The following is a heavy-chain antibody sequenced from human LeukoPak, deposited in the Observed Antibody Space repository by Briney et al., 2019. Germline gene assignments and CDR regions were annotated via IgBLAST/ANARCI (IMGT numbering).Heavy chain of an antibody. CDR1: GFTFSSYS. Sequence: GGSLRLSCAASGFTFSSYSMNWVRQAPGKGLEWVSSISSSSSYIYYADSVKGRFTISRDNAKNSLYLQMNSLRAEDTALYYCAKGRGYSGYDCVDYWGQGTLVTVSS. CDR2: ISSSSSYI. V-gene: IGHV3-21*04. D-gene: IGHD5-12*01. CDR3: AKGRGYSGYDCVDY. J-gene: IGHJ4*02.